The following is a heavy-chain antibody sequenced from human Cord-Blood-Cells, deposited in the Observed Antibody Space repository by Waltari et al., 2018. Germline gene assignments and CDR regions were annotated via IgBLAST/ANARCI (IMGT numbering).Heavy chain of an antibody. CDR3: ARDWETGDYFDY. CDR1: GFTFSSYG. V-gene: IGHV3-33*01. Sequence: QVQLVESGGGVVQPGRSLRLSCAASGFTFSSYGMHWVRQAPGKGLEWVEVRGYDGSNKYYADSVKGRFTISRDNSKNTLYLQMNSLRAEDTAGYYWARDWETGDYFDYWGQGTLVTVSS. CDR2: RGYDGSNK. J-gene: IGHJ4*02. D-gene: IGHD7-27*01.